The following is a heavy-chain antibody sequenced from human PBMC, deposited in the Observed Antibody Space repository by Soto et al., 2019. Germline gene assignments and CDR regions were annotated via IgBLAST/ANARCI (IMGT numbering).Heavy chain of an antibody. CDR2: IKQDGSEK. D-gene: IGHD3-3*01. CDR1: GFTFSSYW. CDR3: ARGLRLEGPSTKTYYDFWSGYNKPWYYFDY. Sequence: EVQLVESGGGLVQPGGSLRLSCAASGFTFSSYWMSWVRQAPGKGLEWVANIKQDGSEKYYVDSVKGRFTISRDNATISLYLQMNSLRAEDTAVYYCARGLRLEGPSTKTYYDFWSGYNKPWYYFDYWGQGTLVTVSS. V-gene: IGHV3-7*01. J-gene: IGHJ4*02.